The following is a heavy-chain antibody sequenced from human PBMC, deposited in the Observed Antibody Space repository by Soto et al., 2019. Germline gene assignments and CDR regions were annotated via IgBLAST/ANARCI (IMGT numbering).Heavy chain of an antibody. CDR1: GYSFTSYC. CDR3: VRVGLVEATSLSNAWFDP. Sequence: GESLKISCKGSGYSFTSYCISWVRPMPRPGLEWMGRIDPSASYTNNSPSFQGHVTISADKSISTAYLQWSSLKASDTAMYYCVRVGLVEATSLSNAWFDPWGQGTLVTVSS. V-gene: IGHV5-10-1*01. J-gene: IGHJ5*02. CDR2: IDPSASYT. D-gene: IGHD1-26*01.